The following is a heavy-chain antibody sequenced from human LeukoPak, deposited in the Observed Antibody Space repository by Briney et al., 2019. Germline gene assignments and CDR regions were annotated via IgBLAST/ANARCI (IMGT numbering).Heavy chain of an antibody. J-gene: IGHJ3*02. CDR1: GGSFSGYY. Sequence: SETLSLTCAVYGGSFSGYYWSWIRQPPGKGLEWIGEINHSGSTNYNPSLKSRVTISVDTSKNQFPLKLSSVTAADTAVYYCAREGTTSILWHDAFDIWGQGTMVTVSS. CDR2: INHSGST. V-gene: IGHV4-34*01. CDR3: AREGTTSILWHDAFDI. D-gene: IGHD2-21*01.